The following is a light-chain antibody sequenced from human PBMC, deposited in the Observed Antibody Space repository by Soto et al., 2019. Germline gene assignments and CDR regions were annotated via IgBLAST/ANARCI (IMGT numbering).Light chain of an antibody. J-gene: IGLJ2*01. Sequence: QSVLPQPASVSGSPGQSITISCTGSSSDVGAYDYVSWYQQHPGKAPNLILYEVSNRPSGISDRFSGSKSGNTASLTISGLQAEDEADYHCALYMTSRVIFGGGTKLTVL. CDR1: SSDVGAYDY. CDR3: ALYMTSRVI. CDR2: EVS. V-gene: IGLV2-14*01.